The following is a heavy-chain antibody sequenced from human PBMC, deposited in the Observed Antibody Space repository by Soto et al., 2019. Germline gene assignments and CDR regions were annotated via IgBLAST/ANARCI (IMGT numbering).Heavy chain of an antibody. CDR2: INAGNGNT. V-gene: IGHV1-3*01. Sequence: XSVKVSCKASGYTFTSYAMHWVRQAPGQRLEWMGWINAGNGNTKYSQKFQGRVTITRDTSASTAYMELSSLRSEDTAVYYCARAWVVVTAPDYWGQGTLVTVSS. CDR3: ARAWVVVTAPDY. D-gene: IGHD2-21*02. CDR1: GYTFTSYA. J-gene: IGHJ4*02.